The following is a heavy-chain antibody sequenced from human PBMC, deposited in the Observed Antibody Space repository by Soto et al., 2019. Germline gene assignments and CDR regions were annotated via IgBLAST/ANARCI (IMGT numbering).Heavy chain of an antibody. Sequence: QVHLQESGPGLVRPSETLSLTCAISGASTYTNDWWIWLRQPPGRGLEWIAEIHHTGRTNYNASFMGRAALSVDNSKNQFHLNLRAVTAADTAIYFCARAKLRSVWAVDFWGQGSLVTVSS. D-gene: IGHD6-19*01. J-gene: IGHJ4*02. CDR3: ARAKLRSVWAVDF. V-gene: IGHV4-4*02. CDR2: IHHTGRT. CDR1: GASTYTNDW.